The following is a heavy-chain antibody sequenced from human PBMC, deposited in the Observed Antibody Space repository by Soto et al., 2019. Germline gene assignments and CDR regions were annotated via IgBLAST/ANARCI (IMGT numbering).Heavy chain of an antibody. J-gene: IGHJ6*03. CDR2: IRSKAYGGTT. D-gene: IGHD5-12*01. Sequence: GGSLRLSCTASGFTFGDYAMSWFRQAPGKGLEWVGFIRSKAYGGTTEYAASVKGRFTISRDDSKSIAYLQMNSLKTEDTAVYYCARVDIVAVSSPGHPWYYYYMDVWGKGTTVTVSS. V-gene: IGHV3-49*03. CDR3: ARVDIVAVSSPGHPWYYYYMDV. CDR1: GFTFGDYA.